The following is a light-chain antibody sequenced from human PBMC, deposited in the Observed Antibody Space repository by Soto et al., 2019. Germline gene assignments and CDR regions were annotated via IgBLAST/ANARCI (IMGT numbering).Light chain of an antibody. V-gene: IGLV1-44*01. CDR1: SSNIGSHT. CDR3: ATWDDSLNGRVV. Sequence: QSVLTQPPSASGTPGQRVTISCSGSSSNIGSHTVNWYQQLPGTAPKLLIYSNNLRPSGIPDRFSGSMSGTSASLAISGLQSEDEADYYCATWDDSLNGRVVFGGGTKVTVL. CDR2: SNN. J-gene: IGLJ2*01.